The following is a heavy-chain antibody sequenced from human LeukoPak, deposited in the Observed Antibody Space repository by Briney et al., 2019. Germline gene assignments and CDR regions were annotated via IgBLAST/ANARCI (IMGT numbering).Heavy chain of an antibody. D-gene: IGHD5-12*01. CDR3: ARGRSTGYPYYFEY. CDR1: RYTFTSYD. Sequence: ASVKVSCKHSRYTFTSYDINWVRQATGQGLEWMGWMNPNSGSTGSAQKFQGRVTITRNTSISTAYMELSGLRSEDTAVYFCARGRSTGYPYYFEYWGQGTLVTVSS. J-gene: IGHJ4*02. CDR2: MNPNSGST. V-gene: IGHV1-8*03.